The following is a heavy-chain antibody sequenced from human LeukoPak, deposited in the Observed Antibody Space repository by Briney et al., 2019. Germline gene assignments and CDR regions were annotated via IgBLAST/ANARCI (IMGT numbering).Heavy chain of an antibody. J-gene: IGHJ4*02. Sequence: GGSLRLSCTASGLSLNNYAMSWVRQVPGKGLEWVSASSSSDDGKWYAESVRGRFTISRDTSKNTVYLQMNSLRAKDTAVYYCAKGVRFDYWGQGTLVTVSS. V-gene: IGHV3-23*01. CDR2: SSSSDDGK. D-gene: IGHD3-3*01. CDR3: AKGVRFDY. CDR1: GLSLNNYA.